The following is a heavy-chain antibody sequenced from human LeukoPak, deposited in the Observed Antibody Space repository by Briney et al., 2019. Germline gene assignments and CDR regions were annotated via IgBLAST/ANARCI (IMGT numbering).Heavy chain of an antibody. CDR3: TRGPIQLWLYHGMDV. Sequence: GGSLRLSCTVSGFTFGDHAMSWVRQAPGKVLESVGFIRSKTYGGTTEYAASVKGRFIISRDDSTSIAYLQMNSLKTEDTAVYYCTRGPIQLWLYHGMDVWGQGTTVTVSS. CDR2: IRSKTYGGTT. J-gene: IGHJ6*02. D-gene: IGHD5-18*01. V-gene: IGHV3-49*04. CDR1: GFTFGDHA.